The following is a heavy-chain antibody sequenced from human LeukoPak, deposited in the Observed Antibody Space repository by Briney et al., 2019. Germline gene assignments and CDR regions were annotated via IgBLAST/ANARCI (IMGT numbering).Heavy chain of an antibody. Sequence: PSETLSLTCTVSSGSLDSFYWSWIRQPPVKGLEYIGYIYYSGTTNYDPSLKGRVTISVDMSKNQFSLKLISVTAADTAVYYCARDPPGKGALDFWGQGTLVTVSS. CDR1: SGSLDSFY. V-gene: IGHV4-59*01. CDR2: IYYSGTT. CDR3: ARDPPGKGALDF. J-gene: IGHJ4*02. D-gene: IGHD3-16*01.